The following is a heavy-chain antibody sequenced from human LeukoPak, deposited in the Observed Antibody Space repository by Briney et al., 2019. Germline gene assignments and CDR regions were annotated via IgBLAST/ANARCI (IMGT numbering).Heavy chain of an antibody. Sequence: KSGGSLRLSCAASGFTFSSYSMNWVRQAPGKGLEWVSSISSSSSYIYYADSVKGRFTISRDNAKNSLYLQMNSLRAEDTAVYYCAGGCSSSWYRFDPWGQGTLVTVSS. D-gene: IGHD6-13*01. J-gene: IGHJ5*02. V-gene: IGHV3-21*01. CDR2: ISSSSSYI. CDR1: GFTFSSYS. CDR3: AGGCSSSWYRFDP.